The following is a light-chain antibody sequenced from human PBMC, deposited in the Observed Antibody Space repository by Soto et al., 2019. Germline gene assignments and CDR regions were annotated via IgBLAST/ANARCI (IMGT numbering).Light chain of an antibody. Sequence: DIQMTQSPSAMSASVGDRVTITCRASQDISDFLAWFQQKPGEVPKRLIYAASSLESGVPSRFIGSGSGTEFTLTISSLQPEDFATYYCLQNNRYPWTFGQGTKVDIK. CDR1: QDISDF. V-gene: IGKV1-17*03. CDR3: LQNNRYPWT. CDR2: AAS. J-gene: IGKJ1*01.